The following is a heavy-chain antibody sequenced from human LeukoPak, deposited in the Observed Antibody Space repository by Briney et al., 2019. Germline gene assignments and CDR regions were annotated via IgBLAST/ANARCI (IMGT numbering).Heavy chain of an antibody. CDR2: ISGSGGST. CDR1: GFTFSSYA. J-gene: IGHJ6*03. D-gene: IGHD2-2*01. Sequence: GGSLRFSCAASGFTFSSYAMSWVRQAPGKGLEWVSAISGSGGSTYYADSVKGRFTISRDNSKNTLYLQMNSLRAEDTAVYYCANSDVVPAARYYYYYYMDVWGKGTTVTVSS. V-gene: IGHV3-23*01. CDR3: ANSDVVPAARYYYYYYMDV.